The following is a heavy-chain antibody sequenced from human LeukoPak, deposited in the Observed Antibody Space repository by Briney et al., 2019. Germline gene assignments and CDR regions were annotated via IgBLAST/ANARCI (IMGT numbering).Heavy chain of an antibody. Sequence: GGSLRLSCAASGFTFSSYAMSWVRQAPGKGLEWVSAISGSGGSTYYADSVKGRFTISRDKSKNTLYLQMNSLRGEDTAVYYCAKSPSAASGNGDYWGQGTLVTVSS. J-gene: IGHJ4*02. D-gene: IGHD3-10*01. CDR2: ISGSGGST. CDR3: AKSPSAASGNGDY. V-gene: IGHV3-23*01. CDR1: GFTFSSYA.